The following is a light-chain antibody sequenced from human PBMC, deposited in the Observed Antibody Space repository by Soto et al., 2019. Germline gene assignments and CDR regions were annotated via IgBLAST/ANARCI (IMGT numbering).Light chain of an antibody. V-gene: IGLV1-40*01. CDR3: QSYDNSLSGWV. CDR1: TSNIGSGYD. CDR2: ANI. Sequence: QYVLTQPPSVSGAPGQGVTISCTGSTSNIGSGYDVHWYQQVPGLAPKLLIYANINRPSGVPDRFSGSKSGTSASLAITGLQAEDEADYYCQSYDNSLSGWVFGGGTKVTVL. J-gene: IGLJ2*01.